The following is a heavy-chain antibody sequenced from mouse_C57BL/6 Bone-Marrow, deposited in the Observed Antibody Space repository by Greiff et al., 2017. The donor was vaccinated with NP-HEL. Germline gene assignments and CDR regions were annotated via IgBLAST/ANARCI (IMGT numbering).Heavy chain of an antibody. D-gene: IGHD2-5*01. J-gene: IGHJ1*03. CDR3: ARAPYSNYGYWYFDV. CDR2: INPYNGGT. V-gene: IGHV1-19*01. CDR1: GYTFTDYY. Sequence: EVQLQQSGPVLVKPGASVKMSCKASGYTFTDYYMNWVKQSHGKSLEWIGVINPYNGGTSYNQKFKGKATLTVDKSSSTAYMELNSLTSEDSAVYYCARAPYSNYGYWYFDVWGTGTTVTVSS.